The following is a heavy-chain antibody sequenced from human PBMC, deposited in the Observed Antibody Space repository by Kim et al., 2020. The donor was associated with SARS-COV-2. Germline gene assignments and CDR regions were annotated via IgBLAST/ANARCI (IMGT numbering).Heavy chain of an antibody. D-gene: IGHD4-17*01. CDR2: T. J-gene: IGHJ4*02. Sequence: TNYAQKFQGRVTMTRDTSISTAYMELSRLRSDDTAVYYCARDPRTTPNGDWGQGTLVTVSS. CDR3: ARDPRTTPNGD. V-gene: IGHV1-2*02.